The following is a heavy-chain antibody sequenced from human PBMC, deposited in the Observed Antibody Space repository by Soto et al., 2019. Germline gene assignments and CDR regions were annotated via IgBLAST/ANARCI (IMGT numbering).Heavy chain of an antibody. Sequence: ASVKVSCKASGYTFTSYDINWVRQATGQGLEWMGWMNPNSGNTGYAQKFQGRVTMTRNTSISTAYMELSSLRSEDTAVYYCAGGRVSYYDSSGYQDYYYYYGMDVWGQGTTVTVSS. V-gene: IGHV1-8*01. CDR3: AGGRVSYYDSSGYQDYYYYYGMDV. D-gene: IGHD3-22*01. J-gene: IGHJ6*02. CDR2: MNPNSGNT. CDR1: GYTFTSYD.